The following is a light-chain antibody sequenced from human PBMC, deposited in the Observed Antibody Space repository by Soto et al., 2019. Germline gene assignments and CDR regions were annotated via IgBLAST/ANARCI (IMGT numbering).Light chain of an antibody. CDR3: CSYEASYHWV. CDR1: SSDVGAYKY. CDR2: DVT. V-gene: IGLV2-11*01. Sequence: QSVLTQPRLVSGSPGQSVTISCTGTSSDVGAYKYVSWYQHYPGEAPKVMSYDVTQRPSWVPDRFSGTKSGNTASLDIFGLQAEDEADYYCCSYEASYHWVLGSGTKIT. J-gene: IGLJ1*01.